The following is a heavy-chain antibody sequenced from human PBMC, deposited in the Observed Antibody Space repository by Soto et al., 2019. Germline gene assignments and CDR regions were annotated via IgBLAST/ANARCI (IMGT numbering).Heavy chain of an antibody. CDR2: ISAYNGNT. CDR1: GYTFTSYR. J-gene: IGHJ6*02. V-gene: IGHV1-18*04. D-gene: IGHD1-26*01. Sequence: ASLKGYRKASGYTFTSYRISWVSQTNEQGLEWMGWISAYNGNTNYAQKLQGRVTMTTDTSTSTAYMELRSLRSDDTAVYYCARDLIHAVGATEGDYYYGMDVWVQGTTVTVSS. CDR3: ARDLIHAVGATEGDYYYGMDV.